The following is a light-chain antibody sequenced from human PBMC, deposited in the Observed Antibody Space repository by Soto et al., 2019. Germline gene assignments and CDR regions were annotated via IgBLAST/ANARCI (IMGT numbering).Light chain of an antibody. CDR2: DVS. CDR1: SSDVGGYNY. J-gene: IGLJ2*01. CDR3: SSYTSSSTL. V-gene: IGLV2-14*01. Sequence: QSALTQPASVSGSPGQSITISCTGTSSDVGGYNYVSWYQQHPGKAPKLMIYDVSNRPSGASNRFSGSKSGNTASLTISGLQAEDEAVYHCSSYTSSSTLFGGGTKLTVL.